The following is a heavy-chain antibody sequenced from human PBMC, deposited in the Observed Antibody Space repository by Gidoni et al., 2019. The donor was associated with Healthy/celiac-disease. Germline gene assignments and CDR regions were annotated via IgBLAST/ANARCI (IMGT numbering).Heavy chain of an antibody. CDR2: INHIGST. CDR3: ARIRPVVPAAIFFPLAMKKYYFDY. CDR1: GGSFSGYY. V-gene: IGHV4-34*01. Sequence: QVQLQQWGAGLLKPSETLSLTCAVYGGSFSGYYWSWIRQPPGKGLEWIGEINHIGSTNYNPSLKSRVTISVDTSKNQFSLKLSSVTAADTAVYYCARIRPVVPAAIFFPLAMKKYYFDYWGQGTLVTVSS. J-gene: IGHJ4*02. D-gene: IGHD2-2*02.